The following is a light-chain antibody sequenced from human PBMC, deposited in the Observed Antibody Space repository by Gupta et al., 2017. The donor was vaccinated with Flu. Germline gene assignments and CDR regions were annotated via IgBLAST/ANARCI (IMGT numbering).Light chain of an antibody. CDR1: SSDVGAYTY. Sequence: QSALSQPRSVSGSPGHSVTISCTGTSSDVGAYTYISWYQQHTGKAPRLILYDVNRRPSGVPDRFSASKSGNTASLTISGLQAEDEADYHCSSYAGSNTWVFSGGTKLTVL. V-gene: IGLV2-11*01. J-gene: IGLJ3*02. CDR2: DVN. CDR3: SSYAGSNTWV.